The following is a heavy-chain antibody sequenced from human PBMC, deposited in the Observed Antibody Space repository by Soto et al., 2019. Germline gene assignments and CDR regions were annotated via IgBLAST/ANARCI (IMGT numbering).Heavy chain of an antibody. J-gene: IGHJ2*01. CDR1: GFTVSSNY. Sequence: EVQLVESGGGLVQPGGSLRLSCAASGFTVSSNYMSWVRQAPGKGLEWVSVIYSGGSTYYADSVKGRFTLYLQMNSLRAEDTAVYYCARDRYYYDSRPLNWCFDLWGRGTLVTVSS. D-gene: IGHD3-22*01. V-gene: IGHV3-66*01. CDR3: ARDRYYYDSRPLNWCFDL. CDR2: IYSGGST.